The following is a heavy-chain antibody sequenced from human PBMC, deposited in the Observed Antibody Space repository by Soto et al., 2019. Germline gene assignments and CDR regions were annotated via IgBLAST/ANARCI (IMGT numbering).Heavy chain of an antibody. CDR1: GFYFEDYP. V-gene: IGHV3-43D*03. CDR3: AKSWYYYDSSPLDH. CDR2: TNSDGADA. J-gene: IGHJ5*02. Sequence: QPGGSLRLSCAPAGFYFEDYPMHWVRQVPGKGLEWVSLTNSDGADAYYVDSVTGRFTISRDNAKRPLYLRMDSLRPEDTALYFCAKSWYYYDSSPLDHWGQGILVTVSS. D-gene: IGHD3-22*01.